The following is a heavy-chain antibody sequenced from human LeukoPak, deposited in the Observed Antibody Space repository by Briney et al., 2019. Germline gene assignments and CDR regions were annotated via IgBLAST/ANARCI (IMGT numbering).Heavy chain of an antibody. CDR2: ISAYNGNT. CDR3: ARVWAVLRYFNPPDY. J-gene: IGHJ4*02. CDR1: GYTFTSYG. Sequence: RASVKVSCKASGYTFTSYGISWVRQAPGQGLEWMGWISAYNGNTNYAQELQGRVTMTTDTSTSTAYMELRSLRSDDTAVYYCARVWAVLRYFNPPDYWGQGTLVTVSS. D-gene: IGHD3-9*01. V-gene: IGHV1-18*01.